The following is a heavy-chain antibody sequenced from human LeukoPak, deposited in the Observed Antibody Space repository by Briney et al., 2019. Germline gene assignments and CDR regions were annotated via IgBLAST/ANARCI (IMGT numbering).Heavy chain of an antibody. CDR2: ISAYNGNT. Sequence: ASVTVSCTASGYTFTNYAISWVQQAPGQGLEWMGWISAYNGNTNYAQKLQGRVTMTTDTSTSTAYMELRSLRSDDTAVYYCARDGHIVTTIREVHWGQGTLVTVSS. CDR1: GYTFTNYA. CDR3: ARDGHIVTTIREVH. D-gene: IGHD5-12*01. V-gene: IGHV1-18*01. J-gene: IGHJ4*02.